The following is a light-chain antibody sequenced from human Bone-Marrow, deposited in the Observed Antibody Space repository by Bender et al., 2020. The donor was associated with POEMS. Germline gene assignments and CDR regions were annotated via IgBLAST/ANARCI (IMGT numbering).Light chain of an antibody. CDR3: AVWDDSLNGWV. J-gene: IGLJ3*02. Sequence: QSALTQPPSASGSPGQSVTISCTGTSSDVGDYNYVSWYQQHPGKAPKLIIYGVTKRPTGVPDRFSGSRSGTSASLAISGLQSEDEADYYCAVWDDSLNGWVFGGGTKLTVL. CDR2: GVT. V-gene: IGLV2-8*01. CDR1: SSDVGDYNY.